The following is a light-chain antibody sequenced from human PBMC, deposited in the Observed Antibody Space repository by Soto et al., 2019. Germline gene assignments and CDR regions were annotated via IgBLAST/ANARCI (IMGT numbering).Light chain of an antibody. Sequence: QAVRIQPASVSGSPGQSITISCTGTNSDVGGSDYVSWYQHHPHRAPKLLIYEVSYRPSGVSNRFSGSKSGNTASLTTSGLQAADEADYYCTSYTSSSTQAFGTGTKVTVL. V-gene: IGLV2-14*01. CDR1: NSDVGGSDY. J-gene: IGLJ1*01. CDR2: EVS. CDR3: TSYTSSSTQA.